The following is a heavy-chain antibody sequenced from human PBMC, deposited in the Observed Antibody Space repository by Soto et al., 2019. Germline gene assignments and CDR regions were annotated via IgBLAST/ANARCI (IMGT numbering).Heavy chain of an antibody. D-gene: IGHD3-10*01. J-gene: IGHJ6*02. V-gene: IGHV1-18*01. CDR2: ISGYNGNT. CDR1: GYTFSNYG. Sequence: ASVKVSCKASGYTFSNYGISWVRQGPGQGLEWMGWISGYNGNTHYEEKVQDRIKMTTDTSTSTTYLELRSLRSDDTAVYYCAVTPNYYGSVPIPYYGMDVWGQGTTVTVSS. CDR3: AVTPNYYGSVPIPYYGMDV.